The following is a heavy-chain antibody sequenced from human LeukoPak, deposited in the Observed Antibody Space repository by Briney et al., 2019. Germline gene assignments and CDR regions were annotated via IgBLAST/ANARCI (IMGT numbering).Heavy chain of an antibody. J-gene: IGHJ4*02. V-gene: IGHV3-7*03. Sequence: GESLRLSCAASGFTFSSYMMTWVRQAPGKGLEWVANIKPDGGEKFYVDSVRGRFTISRDNAKNSLYLQMNSLRAEDTAVYYCANQYYYDSSGYYSGAYWGQGTLVTVSS. CDR1: GFTFSSYM. D-gene: IGHD3-22*01. CDR2: IKPDGGEK. CDR3: ANQYYYDSSGYYSGAY.